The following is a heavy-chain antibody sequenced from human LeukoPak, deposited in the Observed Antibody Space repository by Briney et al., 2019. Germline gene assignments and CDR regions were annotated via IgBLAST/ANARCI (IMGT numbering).Heavy chain of an antibody. J-gene: IGHJ4*02. V-gene: IGHV3-30*02. Sequence: GGSLRLSCVASGFTFSSYGMHWARQAPGKGLEWVAFIRSDGTNKYYADSVKGRFTISRDNSKNTLFLQMNSLRADDTAVYYCAKDHSLQYYDSSGYFPGYYWGPGTLVTVSS. CDR3: AKDHSLQYYDSSGYFPGYY. CDR2: IRSDGTNK. CDR1: GFTFSSYG. D-gene: IGHD3-22*01.